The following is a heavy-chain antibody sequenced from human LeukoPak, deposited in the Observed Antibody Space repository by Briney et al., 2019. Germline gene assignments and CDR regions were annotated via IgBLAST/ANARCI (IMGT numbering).Heavy chain of an antibody. CDR1: GFTLSSYG. Sequence: GGSLRLSCAASGFTLSSYGMHWVRQAPGKGLEWVALISYDGSNKYYADSVKGRFTISRDNSKNTLYLQMNSLRADDTAMYYCAKDPRAAGPYYYYYYMDVWGQGTTVTVSS. CDR2: ISYDGSNK. J-gene: IGHJ6*03. D-gene: IGHD6-13*01. CDR3: AKDPRAAGPYYYYYYMDV. V-gene: IGHV3-30*18.